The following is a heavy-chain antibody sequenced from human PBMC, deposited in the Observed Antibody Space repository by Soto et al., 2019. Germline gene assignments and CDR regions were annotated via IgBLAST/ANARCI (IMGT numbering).Heavy chain of an antibody. D-gene: IGHD3-3*01. CDR3: ARGGGRRITIFGVVTAGWDE. CDR2: INHSGST. V-gene: IGHV4-34*01. J-gene: IGHJ4*02. CDR1: GGSFSGYY. Sequence: PSETLSLTCAVYGGSFSGYYWSWIRQPPGKGLEWIGEINHSGSTNYNPSLKSRVTISVDTSKNQFSLKLSSVTAADTAVYYCARGGGRRITIFGVVTAGWDERGQGTLVTVSS.